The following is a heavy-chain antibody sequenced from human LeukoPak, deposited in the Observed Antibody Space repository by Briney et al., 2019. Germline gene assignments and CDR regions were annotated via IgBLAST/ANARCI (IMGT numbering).Heavy chain of an antibody. CDR2: ISYSGTT. CDR3: ARDLVVGYNWFDP. D-gene: IGHD2-2*01. Sequence: SETLSLTCTVSGGSISSSGYYWGWVRQPPGGGLEWIGSISYSGTTFDNPSLKSRVTISVDTSKNQFSLKLSSVTAADTAVYYCARDLVVGYNWFDPWGQGTLVTVSS. V-gene: IGHV4-39*07. CDR1: GGSISSSGYY. J-gene: IGHJ5*02.